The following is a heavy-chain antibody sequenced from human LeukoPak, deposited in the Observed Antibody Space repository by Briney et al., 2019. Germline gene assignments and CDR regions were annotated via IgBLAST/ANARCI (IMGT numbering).Heavy chain of an antibody. CDR2: IKQAGSEK. D-gene: IGHD3-9*01. V-gene: IGHV3-7*01. CDR3: ARDITIFPGYYYGMDV. J-gene: IGHJ6*02. Sequence: PGGSLRLSCAASGFTFSNYWMSWVRQAPGKGLEWVANIKQAGSEKYYVDSVKGRFTISRDNAKNSLYLQMNSLRAEDTAVYYCARDITIFPGYYYGMDVWGQGTTVTVSS. CDR1: GFTFSNYW.